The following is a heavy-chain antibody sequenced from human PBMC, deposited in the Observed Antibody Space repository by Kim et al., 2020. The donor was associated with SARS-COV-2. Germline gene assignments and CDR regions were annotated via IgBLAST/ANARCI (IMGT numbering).Heavy chain of an antibody. D-gene: IGHD3-10*01. CDR2: IYYSGST. V-gene: IGHV4-59*01. CDR3: ARDRVQAGMDV. J-gene: IGHJ6*02. Sequence: SETLSLTCTVSGGSISSYYWSWIRQPPGKGLEWIGDIYYSGSTNYNPSLKSRVTISVDTSKNQFSLKLSSVTAADTAVYYCARDRVQAGMDVWGQGTTVTVSS. CDR1: GGSISSYY.